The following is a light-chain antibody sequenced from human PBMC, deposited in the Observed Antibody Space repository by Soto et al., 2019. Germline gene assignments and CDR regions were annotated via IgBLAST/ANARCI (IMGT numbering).Light chain of an antibody. CDR1: QGINKF. J-gene: IGKJ4*01. CDR3: QLYESFPLT. CDR2: TAS. V-gene: IGKV1-16*01. Sequence: DIQMTQSPSSLSASVGDSVTITCRASQGINKFLAWFQQKPGTAPKSLISTASRLQSGVPSRFSGSGSGTHFTLSIKNLQPERFATYYCQLYESFPLTFGGGTRVEIK.